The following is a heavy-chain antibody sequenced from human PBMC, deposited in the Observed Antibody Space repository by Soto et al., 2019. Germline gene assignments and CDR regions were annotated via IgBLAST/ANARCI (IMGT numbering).Heavy chain of an antibody. Sequence: QVQLVESGGDLVKPGGSLRLSCAASGYTFSDYYMSWIRQAPGKGLEWISYIDTSGTKIYYADSVKGRFTITRDNAKNSLYLEMNSLRDEDTAVYYCASHYDMWSGYLSPVDYGGQGTLVTVS. CDR3: ASHYDMWSGYLSPVDY. J-gene: IGHJ4*02. CDR1: GYTFSDYY. D-gene: IGHD3-3*01. CDR2: IDTSGTKI. V-gene: IGHV3-11*01.